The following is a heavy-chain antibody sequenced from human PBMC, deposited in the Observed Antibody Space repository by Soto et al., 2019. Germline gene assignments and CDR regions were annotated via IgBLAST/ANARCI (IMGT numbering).Heavy chain of an antibody. V-gene: IGHV3-49*04. CDR3: TRAVATIWRTYYFDY. CDR2: IRSKAYGGTT. Sequence: PGGSLRLSCTASGFTFGDYAMSWVRRAPGKGLEWVGFIRSKAYGGTTEYAASVKDRFTISRDDSKSIAYLQMNSLKTEDTAVYYCTRAVATIWRTYYFDYWGQGTLVTVSS. D-gene: IGHD5-12*01. CDR1: GFTFGDYA. J-gene: IGHJ4*02.